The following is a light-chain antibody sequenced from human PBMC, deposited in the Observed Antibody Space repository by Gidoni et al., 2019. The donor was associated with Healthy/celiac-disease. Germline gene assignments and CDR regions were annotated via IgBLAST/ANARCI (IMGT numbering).Light chain of an antibody. CDR2: GAS. V-gene: IGKV3-20*01. Sequence: IVLTQYPCTLSLSPGERATLSCRASQSVSSSYLAWYQQKPGQAPRLLIYGASSRATGIPDRFSGSGSGTDFTLTISRLEPEDFAVYYCQQYGSSPPYTFGQGTKLEIK. J-gene: IGKJ2*01. CDR3: QQYGSSPPYT. CDR1: QSVSSSY.